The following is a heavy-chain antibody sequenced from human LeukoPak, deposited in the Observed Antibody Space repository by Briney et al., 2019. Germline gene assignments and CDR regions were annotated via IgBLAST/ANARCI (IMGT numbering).Heavy chain of an antibody. CDR2: IRAKIHDGTT. J-gene: IGHJ4*02. V-gene: IGHV3-49*04. Sequence: PGQSLRLSCTTSGFIFGDYNMNWVRQAPGKGLEWVGYIRAKIHDGTTDFAASVKGRFTISRDDSKSIACLQMTSLKSEDTAVYYCSRGQKDPYGPEFDYWGQGTLVTVSS. CDR1: GFIFGDYN. CDR3: SRGQKDPYGPEFDY. D-gene: IGHD3-10*01.